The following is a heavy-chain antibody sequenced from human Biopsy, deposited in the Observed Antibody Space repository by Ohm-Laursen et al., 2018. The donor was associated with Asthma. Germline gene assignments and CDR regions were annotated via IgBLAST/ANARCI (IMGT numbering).Heavy chain of an antibody. CDR3: ARGYSGTDRIVYYYSGMEV. CDR1: GDSLGSFINYA. CDR2: LIPVLGTA. Sequence: SSVKVSCKASGDSLGSFINYAISWVRQAPRQGLEWMGGLIPVLGTADYAPMFEGRVTITADESTSTAYLELTSLRFEDSAVYYCARGYSGTDRIVYYYSGMEVWGQGTTVTVSS. V-gene: IGHV1-69*01. D-gene: IGHD5-12*01. J-gene: IGHJ6*02.